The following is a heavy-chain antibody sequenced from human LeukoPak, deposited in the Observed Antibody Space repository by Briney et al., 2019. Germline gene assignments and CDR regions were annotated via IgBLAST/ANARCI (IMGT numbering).Heavy chain of an antibody. CDR1: GYTFTRYG. V-gene: IGHV1-18*01. Sequence: ASVKVSCKASGYTFTRYGISWVRQAPGQGLEWMGWISAYNGNTNYAQKFQGRVTMTTDTSTSTAYMELRSLRSDDTAVYYCARGDYYDGSGYYKINAFDIWGQGTMVTVSS. CDR2: ISAYNGNT. CDR3: ARGDYYDGSGYYKINAFDI. D-gene: IGHD3-22*01. J-gene: IGHJ3*02.